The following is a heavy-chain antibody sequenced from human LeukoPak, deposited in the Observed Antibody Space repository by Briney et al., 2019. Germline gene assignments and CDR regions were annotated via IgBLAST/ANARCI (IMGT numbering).Heavy chain of an antibody. CDR1: GGSISSYY. CDR3: ARDQMAALSHNWFAP. D-gene: IGHD5-24*01. CDR2: IYTSGST. V-gene: IGHV4-4*07. J-gene: IGHJ5*02. Sequence: SETLSLTCTVSGGSISSYYWSWIRQPAGKGLEWIGRIYTSGSTNYNPSLKSRVTMSVDTSKNQFSLKLSSVTAADTAVYYCARDQMAALSHNWFAPWGQGTLVTVSS.